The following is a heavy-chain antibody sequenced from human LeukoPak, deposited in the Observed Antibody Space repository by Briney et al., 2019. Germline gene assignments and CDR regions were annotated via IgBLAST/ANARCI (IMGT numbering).Heavy chain of an antibody. D-gene: IGHD2-21*02. CDR1: GFTFSSYG. J-gene: IGHJ3*02. CDR3: ASDCGGDCYPGDAFDI. CDR2: IWYDGSNK. Sequence: GGSLRLSCAASGFTFSSYGMHWVRQAPGKGLEWVAVIWYDGSNKYYADSVKGRFTISRDNSKNTLYLQMNSLRAEDTAVYYCASDCGGDCYPGDAFDIWSQGTMVTVSS. V-gene: IGHV3-33*01.